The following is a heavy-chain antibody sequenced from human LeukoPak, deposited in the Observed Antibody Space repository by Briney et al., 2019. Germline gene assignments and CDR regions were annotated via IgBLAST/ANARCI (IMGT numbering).Heavy chain of an antibody. D-gene: IGHD5-18*01. V-gene: IGHV3-74*01. CDR1: GFTFSNYW. J-gene: IGHJ4*02. CDR3: ARAWTGYSYGDY. CDR2: INTDGRST. Sequence: GGSLRLSCAASGFTFSNYWMHWVRQAPGKGLVWVSRINTDGRSTSYVDSVKGRFTISRDNAKNSLYLQMNSLRAEDTAVYYCARAWTGYSYGDYWGQGTLVTVSS.